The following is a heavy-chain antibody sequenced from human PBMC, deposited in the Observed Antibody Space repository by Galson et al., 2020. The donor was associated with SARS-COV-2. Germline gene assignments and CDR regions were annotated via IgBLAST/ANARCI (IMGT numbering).Heavy chain of an antibody. CDR1: GGSINNYY. J-gene: IGHJ3*02. CDR2: IYYSGST. Sequence: ETSETLSLTCTVSGGSINNYYWSWIRQPPGKGLEWIGYIYYSGSTNYNPSLKSRVTISVDTSKNQFSLKLSSVTAADTAVYYCARFYRGGAFDIWGQGTMVTVSS. V-gene: IGHV4-59*01. D-gene: IGHD3-10*01. CDR3: ARFYRGGAFDI.